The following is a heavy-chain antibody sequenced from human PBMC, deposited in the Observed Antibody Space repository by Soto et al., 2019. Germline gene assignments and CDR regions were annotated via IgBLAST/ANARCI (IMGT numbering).Heavy chain of an antibody. Sequence: EVQLLESGGGLVQPGGSLRLSCAASGFTFSSYAMRWVRQAPVKGLEWVSAISGSGGSTYYADSVKGRFTISRDNSKNTLYLQMNSLRAEDPAVYYCARLCSGSYSDYWGQGTLVTVSS. D-gene: IGHD1-26*01. J-gene: IGHJ4*02. CDR1: GFTFSSYA. V-gene: IGHV3-23*01. CDR3: ARLCSGSYSDY. CDR2: ISGSGGST.